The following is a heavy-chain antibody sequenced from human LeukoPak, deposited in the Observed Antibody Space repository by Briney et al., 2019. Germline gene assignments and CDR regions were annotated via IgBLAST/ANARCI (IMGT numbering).Heavy chain of an antibody. D-gene: IGHD6-13*01. CDR1: GYSFTSYW. CDR2: IYPGDSDT. J-gene: IGHJ5*02. V-gene: IGHV5-51*01. Sequence: GESLKISCKGSGYSFTSYWIGWVRQMPGKGLEWMGIIYPGDSDTRYSPSFQGQATISADKSISTAYLQWSSLKASDTAMYYCARGFGIAAAGTRGWFDPWGQGTLVTVSS. CDR3: ARGFGIAAAGTRGWFDP.